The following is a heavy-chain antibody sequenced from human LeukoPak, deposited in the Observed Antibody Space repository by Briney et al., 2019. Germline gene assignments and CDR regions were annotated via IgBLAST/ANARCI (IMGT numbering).Heavy chain of an antibody. CDR2: TYYRSKWYN. CDR3: ARAIAAAGAKIYYYYYMDV. D-gene: IGHD6-13*01. Sequence: PSQTLSLTCAISGDSVSSNSAAWNWIRQSPSRGLEWLGRTYYRSKWYNDYAVSVKSRITISPDTSKNQFSLQLNSVTPEDTAVYYCARAIAAAGAKIYYYYYMDVWGKGTTVTVSS. J-gene: IGHJ6*03. V-gene: IGHV6-1*01. CDR1: GDSVSSNSAA.